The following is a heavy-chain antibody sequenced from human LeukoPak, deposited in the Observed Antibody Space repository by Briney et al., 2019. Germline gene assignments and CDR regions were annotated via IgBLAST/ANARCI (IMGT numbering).Heavy chain of an antibody. D-gene: IGHD3-9*01. Sequence: SETLSLTCTVSGGSISGYYWNWIRQPAGKGLEWTGRIYTSAITNYNPSLKSRVTMSLDTSKNQFSLQLSSVTAADTAVYYCARVGGYDILGYFDYWGRGTLVTVSS. CDR2: IYTSAIT. CDR1: GGSISGYY. CDR3: ARVGGYDILGYFDY. V-gene: IGHV4-4*07. J-gene: IGHJ4*02.